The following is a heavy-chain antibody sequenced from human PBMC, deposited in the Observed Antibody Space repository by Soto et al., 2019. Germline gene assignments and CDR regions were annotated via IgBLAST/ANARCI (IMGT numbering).Heavy chain of an antibody. Sequence: SETLSLTCTVSGGSISSSRCHWGWIRQPPGKGLEWIANIKYSGTTIYNPSLKSRVTITVDTPKSQFSLKLSSVTAADTAVYYCARSVAYYYGSGSENCFDPWGQGTLVTVSS. D-gene: IGHD3-10*01. CDR2: IKYSGTT. V-gene: IGHV4-39*07. CDR3: ARSVAYYYGSGSENCFDP. CDR1: GGSISSSRCH. J-gene: IGHJ5*02.